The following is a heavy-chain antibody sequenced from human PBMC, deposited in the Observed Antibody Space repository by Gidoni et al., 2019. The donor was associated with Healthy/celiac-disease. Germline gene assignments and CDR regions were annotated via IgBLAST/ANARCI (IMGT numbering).Heavy chain of an antibody. J-gene: IGHJ5*02. CDR1: GGSISSSSYY. Sequence: QLQLQESGPGLVKPSETLSLTGTVSGGSISSSSYYWGWIRQPPGKGLEWIGSIYYSGSTYYNPYIKSRVTISVDTSKNQFSLKLSSVTAADTAVYYCARRFGVYTIFGVVIIPGWFDPWGQGTLVTVSS. CDR2: IYYSGST. CDR3: ARRFGVYTIFGVVIIPGWFDP. V-gene: IGHV4-39*01. D-gene: IGHD3-3*01.